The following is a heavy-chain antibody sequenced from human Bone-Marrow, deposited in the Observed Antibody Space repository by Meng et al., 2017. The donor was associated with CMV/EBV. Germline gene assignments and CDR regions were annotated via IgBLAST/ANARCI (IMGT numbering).Heavy chain of an antibody. J-gene: IGHJ5*02. CDR3: ARDQSRFDP. V-gene: IGHV1-18*01. CDR1: GYTFNSYG. CDR2: ISAYNGNT. Sequence: ASVKVSCKASGYTFNSYGISWVRQAPGQGLEWMGWISAYNGNTNYAQKLQGRVTVTTDTSTSTAYMELRSLRSEDTAVYYCARDQSRFDPWGQGTLVTVSS.